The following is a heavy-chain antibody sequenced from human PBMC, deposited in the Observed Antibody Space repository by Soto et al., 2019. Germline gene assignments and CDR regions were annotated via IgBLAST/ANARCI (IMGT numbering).Heavy chain of an antibody. Sequence: PVGSLRLSCAASGFIFSSCGMHWVRQAPGKGLEWVAVISYDGSNKYYADSVKGRFTISRDNSKNTLYLQMNSLRAEDTAVYYCANADYYGSGSYGMDVWGQGTTVTVSS. J-gene: IGHJ6*02. D-gene: IGHD3-10*01. CDR2: ISYDGSNK. V-gene: IGHV3-30*18. CDR3: ANADYYGSGSYGMDV. CDR1: GFIFSSCG.